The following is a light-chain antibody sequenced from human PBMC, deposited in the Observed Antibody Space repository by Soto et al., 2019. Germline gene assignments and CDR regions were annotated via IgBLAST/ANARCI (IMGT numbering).Light chain of an antibody. Sequence: MTQSPAIVSVSPGERVALSCRASQTISSNLAWYQLKPGQPPRLLFYSASARATGTSARLSCTGSGTEFTLTISSLQSEDVAIYYCQQYHDWPPLTFDGGTKVQIK. V-gene: IGKV3-15*01. CDR1: QTISSN. CDR3: QQYHDWPPLT. J-gene: IGKJ4*01. CDR2: SAS.